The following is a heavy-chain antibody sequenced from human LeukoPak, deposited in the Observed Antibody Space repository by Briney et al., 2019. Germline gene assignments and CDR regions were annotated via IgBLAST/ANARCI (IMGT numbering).Heavy chain of an antibody. J-gene: IGHJ6*02. CDR2: ISYDGSNK. D-gene: IGHD5-24*01. V-gene: IGHV3-30*18. CDR1: GFTFSSYG. CDR3: AKDLDGSIPGDYYGMDV. Sequence: GGSLILSCAASGFTFSSYGMHWVRQAPGKGLEWVAVISYDGSNKYYADSVKGRFTISRDNSKNTLYLQMNSLRAEDTAVYYCAKDLDGSIPGDYYGMDVWGQGTTVTVSS.